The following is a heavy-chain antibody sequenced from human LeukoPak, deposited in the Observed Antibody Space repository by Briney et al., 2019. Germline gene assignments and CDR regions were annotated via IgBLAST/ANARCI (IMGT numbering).Heavy chain of an antibody. D-gene: IGHD4-11*01. V-gene: IGHV4-39*01. CDR2: IYYNENT. J-gene: IGHJ5*01. CDR3: ARRPSRENTNYEAGFDS. CDR1: GGSISSADSY. Sequence: SETLSLTCTVSGGSISSADSYWGWIRQPPGKGLEWIGSIYYNENTNSNPSLDSRVTISVDTTTNQFSLNLRSVTAADTAVYYCARRPSRENTNYEAGFDSWGQGALVTVSS.